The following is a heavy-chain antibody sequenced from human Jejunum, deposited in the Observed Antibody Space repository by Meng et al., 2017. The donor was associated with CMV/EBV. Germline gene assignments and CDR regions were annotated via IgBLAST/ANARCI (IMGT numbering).Heavy chain of an antibody. CDR2: IYPGDSDI. CDR1: GYRFGSYW. CDR3: ARMPYGDYEPFDY. V-gene: IGHV5-51*01. Sequence: SGYRFGSYWIAWVRQMAVKGLECMGFIYPGDSDIRYSPSFQGQVTMSLDRSISTAYLQWNSLKASDTAMYYCARMPYGDYEPFDYWGQGTLVTVSS. D-gene: IGHD4-17*01. J-gene: IGHJ4*02.